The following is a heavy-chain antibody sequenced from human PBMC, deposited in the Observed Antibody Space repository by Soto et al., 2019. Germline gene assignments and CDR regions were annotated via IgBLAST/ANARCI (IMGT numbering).Heavy chain of an antibody. V-gene: IGHV4-4*02. CDR1: GGSISSSYW. CDR2: IYHGGTT. J-gene: IGHJ4*02. D-gene: IGHD3-3*01. CDR3: VSSLNYDFWRDGGRHFYFDY. Sequence: QVQLQESGPGLVKPSGTLSLTCAVSGGSISSSYWWNWVRQTPRGGWGWFGKIYHGGTTNYNPSLKNRVTISVDKSKNQFSLKLTSVTAADTAVYYCVSSLNYDFWRDGGRHFYFDYWGRGILATVSS.